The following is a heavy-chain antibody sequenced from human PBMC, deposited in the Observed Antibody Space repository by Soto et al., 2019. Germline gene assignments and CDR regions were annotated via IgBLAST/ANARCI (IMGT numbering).Heavy chain of an antibody. CDR1: GFTFSSYA. CDR3: ARGDRCASGSPASYCYSGLDV. V-gene: IGHV3-23*01. J-gene: IGHJ6*02. CDR2: VSAGGDMT. D-gene: IGHD3-16*01. Sequence: DVQLLESGGHLVQPGGSLRLSCAASGFTFSSYAMSWVRQAPGKGLEWVSSVSAGGDMTYYSDSVKGRFNIYRDNSNNALFLQMNSLRSEDTALYYCARGDRCASGSPASYCYSGLDVWGQGTTVTVS.